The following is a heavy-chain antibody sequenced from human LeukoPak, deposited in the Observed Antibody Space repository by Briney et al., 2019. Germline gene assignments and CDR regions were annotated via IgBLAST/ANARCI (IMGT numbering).Heavy chain of an antibody. CDR3: ARAVGGDGSGSL. D-gene: IGHD3-10*01. V-gene: IGHV4-59*01. CDR1: GGSISSYY. CDR2: IYYRVTS. J-gene: IGHJ4*02. Sequence: SETLSLTCTVSGGSISSYYWSWIRQPPGKGLEWIGYIYYRVTSDYNASLKSRVTMSVDMSTSQISLKLSSVTAADTAVYYCARAVGGDGSGSLWGPGTLVTVSS.